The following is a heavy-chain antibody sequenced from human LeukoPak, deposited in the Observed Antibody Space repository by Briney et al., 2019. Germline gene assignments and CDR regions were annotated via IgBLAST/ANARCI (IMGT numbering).Heavy chain of an antibody. D-gene: IGHD5-18*01. V-gene: IGHV4-38-2*02. J-gene: IGHJ5*02. CDR1: GYSISSDCY. Sequence: PSETLSLTCIVSGYSISSDCYWGWIRQPPGKGLEWIGSIYYSGSTYYNPSLKSRVTISVDTSKNQFSLKLSSVTAADTAVYYCARGGGYSYGNNWFDPWGQGTLVTVSS. CDR2: IYYSGST. CDR3: ARGGGYSYGNNWFDP.